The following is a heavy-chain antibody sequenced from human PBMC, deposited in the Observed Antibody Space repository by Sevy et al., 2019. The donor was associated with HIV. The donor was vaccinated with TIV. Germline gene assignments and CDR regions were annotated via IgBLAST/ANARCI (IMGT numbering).Heavy chain of an antibody. J-gene: IGHJ6*02. CDR1: GFTFSSYG. CDR2: IWYDGSSK. CDR3: ARGHDFWSGYAYGMDV. V-gene: IGHV3-33*01. D-gene: IGHD3-3*01. Sequence: GGSLRLSCAASGFTFSSYGMHWVRQAPGKGLEWVAVIWYDGSSKYYADSVKGRFTISRDNSKNTLYLQMNSLRAEDTGVYYCARGHDFWSGYAYGMDVWGQGTTVTVSS.